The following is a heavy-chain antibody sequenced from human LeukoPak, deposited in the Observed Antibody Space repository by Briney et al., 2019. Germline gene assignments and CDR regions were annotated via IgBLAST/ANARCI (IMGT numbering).Heavy chain of an antibody. CDR2: ISSSGKA. D-gene: IGHD1-26*01. CDR1: GGSITTSDFD. Sequence: SETLSLTCTVSGGSITTSDFDWAWIRQPPGQGFEWIATISSSGKAYYYPSLMSRVTISVDTSKNQFSLDVTSVTAADTGLFYCARFKGGIGLDYWGRGILVIVS. V-gene: IGHV4-39*01. CDR3: ARFKGGIGLDY. J-gene: IGHJ4*02.